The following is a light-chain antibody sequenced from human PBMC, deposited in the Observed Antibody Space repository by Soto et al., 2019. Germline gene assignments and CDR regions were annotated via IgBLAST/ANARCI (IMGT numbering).Light chain of an antibody. CDR2: AAS. CDR3: QQSYTTPLT. J-gene: IGKJ4*01. Sequence: DIQMTQSPYSLSASVGDRVTITCRASQSISSYLNWYQQKPGKAPELLIYAASSLQSGVPSRFSGSGSGTDSTLTISSLQPEDFATYYCQQSYTTPLTFGGGTKVEIK. V-gene: IGKV1-39*01. CDR1: QSISSY.